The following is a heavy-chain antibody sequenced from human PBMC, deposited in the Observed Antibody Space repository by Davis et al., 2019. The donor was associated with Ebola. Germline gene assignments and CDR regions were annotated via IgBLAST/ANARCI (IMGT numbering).Heavy chain of an antibody. D-gene: IGHD1-26*01. J-gene: IGHJ6*04. CDR3: AKAKWEVEYHYSGMDV. CDR2: ISSSSSTI. Sequence: GESLKISCAASGFTFSSYSMNWVRQAPGKGLEWVSYISSSSSTIYYADSVKGRFTISRDNSKDTLYLQMNSLRAEDTAVYFYAKAKWEVEYHYSGMDVWGKGTTVTVSS. V-gene: IGHV3-48*04. CDR1: GFTFSSYS.